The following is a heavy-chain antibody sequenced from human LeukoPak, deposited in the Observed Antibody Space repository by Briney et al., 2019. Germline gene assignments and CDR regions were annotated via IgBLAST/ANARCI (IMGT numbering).Heavy chain of an antibody. Sequence: GGSLRLSCAASEFTFSSYAMHWVRQAPGKGLEYVSAISSNGGSTYYANSVKGRFTISRDNSKNTLYRQMGSLRAEDMAVYYCARVGYTSYYYYGMDVWGQGTTVTVSS. D-gene: IGHD6-13*01. CDR2: ISSNGGST. J-gene: IGHJ6*02. V-gene: IGHV3-64*01. CDR1: EFTFSSYA. CDR3: ARVGYTSYYYYGMDV.